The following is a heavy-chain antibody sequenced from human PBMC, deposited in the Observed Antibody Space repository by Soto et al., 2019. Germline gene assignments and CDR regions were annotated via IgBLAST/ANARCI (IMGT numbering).Heavy chain of an antibody. CDR3: AKDRVPNDSNGYYSILTDS. D-gene: IGHD3-22*01. V-gene: IGHV4-39*02. CDR2: IYYSGNT. J-gene: IGHJ4*02. Sequence: SETLSLTCSVSSASLSSSTYYWSWIRQPPGRGPEWIGSIYYSGNTYYKTSLKSRDNISIDTSRNQFSLKLSSVTAEDTAVYYCAKDRVPNDSNGYYSILTDSWGQGTVVTVSS. CDR1: SASLSSSTYY.